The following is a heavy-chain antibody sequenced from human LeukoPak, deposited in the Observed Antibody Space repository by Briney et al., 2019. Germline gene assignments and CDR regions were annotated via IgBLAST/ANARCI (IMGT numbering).Heavy chain of an antibody. CDR3: AKGQDANYLPLDL. Sequence: PGGSLRLSCAASGFNLKYYAMTWVRQAPGKGLEWVSSISGSGDYTYYADSVKGRFTISRDNSKDTLYLQVNSLRAEDMAVFYCAKGQDANYLPLDLWGRGTLVTVSS. J-gene: IGHJ2*01. CDR1: GFNLKYYA. CDR2: ISGSGDYT. D-gene: IGHD4/OR15-4a*01. V-gene: IGHV3-23*01.